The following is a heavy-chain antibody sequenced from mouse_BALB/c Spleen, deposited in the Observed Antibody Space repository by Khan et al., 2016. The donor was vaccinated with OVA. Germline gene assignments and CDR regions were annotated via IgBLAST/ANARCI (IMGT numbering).Heavy chain of an antibody. CDR2: IAPANGNT. Sequence: VQLKESGAELVKPGVSVKLSCTASGFNIKDTYMHWVKQRPEQGLEWIGRIAPANGNTKYDPKFQGKATIKADTSSTTAYLQLSSLTSEDTAVYYCTRPSYDPRDFDVWGAGTTVTVSS. CDR1: GFNIKDTY. D-gene: IGHD2-3*01. V-gene: IGHV14-3*02. CDR3: TRPSYDPRDFDV. J-gene: IGHJ1*01.